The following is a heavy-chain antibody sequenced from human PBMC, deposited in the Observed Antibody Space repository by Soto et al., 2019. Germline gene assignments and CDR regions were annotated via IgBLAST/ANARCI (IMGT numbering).Heavy chain of an antibody. CDR3: ARQRTSVVTQAYFDV. CDR1: GGSTSSYY. Sequence: SETLSLTCTVSGGSTSSYYWSWIRQPAGKGLEWIGRIYTSGSTNYNPSLKSRVTMSVDTSKDQFSLKLKSVTAADTALYFCARQRTSVVTQAYFDVWGPGSLVTVSS. D-gene: IGHD2-21*02. CDR2: IYTSGST. J-gene: IGHJ4*02. V-gene: IGHV4-4*07.